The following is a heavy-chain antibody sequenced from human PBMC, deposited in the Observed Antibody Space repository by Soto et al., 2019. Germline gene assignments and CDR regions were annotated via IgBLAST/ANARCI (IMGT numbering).Heavy chain of an antibody. Sequence: PGXGLEWMGIINPSGGSTSYAQKFQGRVTMTRDTSTSTVYMELSSLRSEDTAVYYCARDGSEDDYIWGSYRYLVYWGQGTLVTVSS. D-gene: IGHD3-16*02. CDR3: ARDGSEDDYIWGSYRYLVY. V-gene: IGHV1-46*03. J-gene: IGHJ4*02. CDR2: INPSGGST.